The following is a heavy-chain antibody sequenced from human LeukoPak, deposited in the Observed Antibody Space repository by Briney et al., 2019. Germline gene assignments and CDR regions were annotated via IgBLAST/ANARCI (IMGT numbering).Heavy chain of an antibody. V-gene: IGHV4-61*02. CDR1: GASISSGSYY. CDR3: ARAPRD. CDR2: IYTSGST. J-gene: IGHJ4*02. Sequence: SQTLSLTCTVSGASISSGSYYWNWIRQPAGKGLERIGRIYTSGSTHYNPSLESRVTISMDTSKNQFSLRLTSVTAADTAVYYCARAPRDWGQGTLVTVSS.